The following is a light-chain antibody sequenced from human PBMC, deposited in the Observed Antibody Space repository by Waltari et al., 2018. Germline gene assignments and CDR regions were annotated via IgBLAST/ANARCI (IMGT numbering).Light chain of an antibody. CDR3: QQSYSTPRT. CDR1: QRISSY. CDR2: AAS. V-gene: IGKV1-39*01. J-gene: IGKJ1*01. Sequence: DIQMTQSPSFLSASVGDSVTITCRASQRISSYLKWYQQKPGKAPKLLIYAASSLQSGVPSRFSGSGSGTDFTLTISSLQPEDFATYYCQQSYSTPRTFGQGTKVEIK.